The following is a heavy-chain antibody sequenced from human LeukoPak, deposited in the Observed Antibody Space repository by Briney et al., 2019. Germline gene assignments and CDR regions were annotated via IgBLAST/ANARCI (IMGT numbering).Heavy chain of an antibody. CDR3: ARDSDYDILTGYYNWFDP. D-gene: IGHD3-9*01. J-gene: IGHJ5*02. CDR1: GYTFTSYA. CDR2: INTNTGNP. V-gene: IGHV7-4-1*02. Sequence: ASVKVFCKASGYTFTSYAMNWVRQAPGQGLEWMGWINTNTGNPTYAQGFTGRFVFSLDTSVSTAYLQISSLKAEDTAVYYCARDSDYDILTGYYNWFDPWGQGTLVTVSS.